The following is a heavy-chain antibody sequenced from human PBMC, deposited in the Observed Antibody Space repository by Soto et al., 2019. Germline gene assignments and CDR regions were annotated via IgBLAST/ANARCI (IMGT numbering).Heavy chain of an antibody. V-gene: IGHV4-31*03. CDR1: GGSISSGDYY. CDR3: ARERGPYASGGFLIRGAFDV. CDR2: IHHRGNT. D-gene: IGHD2-15*01. Sequence: SETLSLTCTVSGGSISSGDYYWNWIRQHPEKGLEWIGSIHHRGNTYYSPSLESRISISIDTSKNQFSLRLSSVTAADTAVYYCARERGPYASGGFLIRGAFDVWGQGTTVTVSS. J-gene: IGHJ3*01.